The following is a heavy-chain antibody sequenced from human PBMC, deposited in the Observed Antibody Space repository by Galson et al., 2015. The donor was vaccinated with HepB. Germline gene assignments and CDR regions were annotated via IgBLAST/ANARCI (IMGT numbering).Heavy chain of an antibody. D-gene: IGHD5-24*01. CDR2: IDWDDDK. CDR1: GFSLRIPGEC. CDR3: ARTSYGGPGYRVGPYWYFDL. Sequence: PALVKPTQTLTLTCTFSGFSLRIPGECVSWIRQPPGRALEWLARIDWDDDKYYITSLKTRLTISKDTSKNQVVLTMTNVAPVDSATYYCARTSYGGPGYRVGPYWYFDLWGRGTLVTVSS. J-gene: IGHJ2*01. V-gene: IGHV2-70*11.